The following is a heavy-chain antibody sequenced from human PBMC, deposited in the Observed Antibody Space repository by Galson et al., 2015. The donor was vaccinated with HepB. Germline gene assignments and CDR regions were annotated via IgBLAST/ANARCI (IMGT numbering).Heavy chain of an antibody. CDR2: INPSSGST. CDR1: GYTFTSYY. V-gene: IGHV1-46*01. CDR3: ARVWDGYNPPDY. Sequence: SVKVSCKASGYTFTSYYLHWVRQAPGLGLEWMGRINPSSGSTNYAQKFQGRVTMTRDRSTNTVNMELSSLRSEDTAIYYCARVWDGYNPPDYWGQGTLVTVSS. D-gene: IGHD5-24*01. J-gene: IGHJ4*02.